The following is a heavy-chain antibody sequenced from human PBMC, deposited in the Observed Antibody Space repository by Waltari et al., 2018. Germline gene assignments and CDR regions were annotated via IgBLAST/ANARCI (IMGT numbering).Heavy chain of an antibody. J-gene: IGHJ4*02. CDR2: ISGSGGST. CDR3: AKDRTTVSYYFDY. V-gene: IGHV3-23*01. CDR1: GFTFSSYA. Sequence: EVQLLESGGGLVQPGGSLRLSCAASGFTFSSYAMSWVRQAPGKGLEWVSAISGSGGSTYYAYSVNGRFTISRDNSKNTLYLQMNSLRAEDTAVYYCAKDRTTVSYYFDYWGQGTLVTVSS. D-gene: IGHD4-17*01.